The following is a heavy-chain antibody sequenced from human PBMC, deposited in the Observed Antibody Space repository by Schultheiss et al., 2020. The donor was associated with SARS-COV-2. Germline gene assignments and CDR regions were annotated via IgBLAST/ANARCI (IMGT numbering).Heavy chain of an antibody. V-gene: IGHV4-34*01. CDR1: GYSISSGYY. J-gene: IGHJ4*02. Sequence: SETLSLTCAVSGYSISSGYYWSWIRQPPGKGLEWIGEINHSGSTNYNPSLKSRVTISVDTSKNQFSLKLSSVTAADTAVYYCARGGTGTSPFDYWGQGTLVTVSS. D-gene: IGHD1-7*01. CDR2: INHSGST. CDR3: ARGGTGTSPFDY.